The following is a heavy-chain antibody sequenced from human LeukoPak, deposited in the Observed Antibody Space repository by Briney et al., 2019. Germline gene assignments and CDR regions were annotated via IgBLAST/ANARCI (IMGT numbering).Heavy chain of an antibody. Sequence: GGSLRLSCAASGFTFSSYAMHWVRQAPGKGLEWVALISYDGSNKYYADSVKGRFTISRDNSKNTLYLQMNSLRAEDTAVYYCAKSMPFDYWGQGTLVTVSS. D-gene: IGHD2-2*01. J-gene: IGHJ4*02. V-gene: IGHV3-30*04. CDR2: ISYDGSNK. CDR1: GFTFSSYA. CDR3: AKSMPFDY.